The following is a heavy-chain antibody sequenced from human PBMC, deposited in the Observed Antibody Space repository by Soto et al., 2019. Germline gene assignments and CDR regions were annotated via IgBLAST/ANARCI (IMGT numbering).Heavy chain of an antibody. Sequence: QVQLVESGGGVVQPGRSLRLSCAASGFTFSSYAMHWVRQAPGKGLEWVAVISYDGSNKYYADPVKGRFTISRDNSKNTLYLQMNSLRAEDTAVYYCARDLFDSAPRSMDVWGQGTTVTVSS. D-gene: IGHD3-9*01. V-gene: IGHV3-30-3*01. CDR1: GFTFSSYA. CDR3: ARDLFDSAPRSMDV. J-gene: IGHJ6*02. CDR2: ISYDGSNK.